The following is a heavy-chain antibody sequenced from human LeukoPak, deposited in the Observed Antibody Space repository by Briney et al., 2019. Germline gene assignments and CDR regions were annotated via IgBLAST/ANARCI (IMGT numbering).Heavy chain of an antibody. J-gene: IGHJ4*02. D-gene: IGHD3-22*01. CDR3: ARDPNYHDTSGSIGCNY. Sequence: ASVKVSCKASGYTFTGYYMHWVRQAPGQGLEWMGRVNPNSGGTNYAQKFQGRVTMTGDTSINTAYMELSRLTFDDTAVYYCARDPNYHDTSGSIGCNYWGQGTLATVSS. CDR1: GYTFTGYY. V-gene: IGHV1-2*06. CDR2: VNPNSGGT.